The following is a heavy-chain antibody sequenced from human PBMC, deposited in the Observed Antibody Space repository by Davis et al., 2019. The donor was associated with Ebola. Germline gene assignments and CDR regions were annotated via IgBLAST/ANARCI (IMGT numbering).Heavy chain of an antibody. V-gene: IGHV3-21*01. D-gene: IGHD3-22*01. CDR3: AATYDTSGYPTDY. CDR2: ISSSSYYI. J-gene: IGHJ4*02. CDR1: GFTVSNSY. Sequence: GESLKISCAASGFTVSNSYMNWVRQAPGMGLEWVSSISSSSYYIYYADSVKGRFTISRDNAKKSLYLQMNSLRAEDTGVYYCAATYDTSGYPTDYLGQGTLVTVSS.